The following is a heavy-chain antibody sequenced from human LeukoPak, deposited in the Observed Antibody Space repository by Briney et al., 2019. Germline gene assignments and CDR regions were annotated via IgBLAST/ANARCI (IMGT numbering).Heavy chain of an antibody. CDR3: ARDWTLEYYYDSSGSYRPPFGY. CDR1: GFTFSSYS. D-gene: IGHD3-22*01. J-gene: IGHJ4*02. V-gene: IGHV3-21*01. Sequence: PGGSLRLSCAASGFTFSSYSMNWVRQAPGKGLEWVSSISSSSSYIYYADSVKGRFTISRDNAKNSLYLQMNSLRAEDTAVYYCARDWTLEYYYDSSGSYRPPFGYWGQGTLVTVSS. CDR2: ISSSSSYI.